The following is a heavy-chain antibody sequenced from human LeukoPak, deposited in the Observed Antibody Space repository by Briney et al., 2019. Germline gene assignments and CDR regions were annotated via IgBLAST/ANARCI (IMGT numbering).Heavy chain of an antibody. CDR3: ARRRRMSSGWYGNWFDP. Sequence: GASVTVSYMASGYTFTSYDINWVRQAPGQRLEWMGWMNPNSGNTGYAQKLQGRDTMTRNTSISTAYMELSSLRSEDTAVYYCARRRRMSSGWYGNWFDPWGQGTRVSVSS. V-gene: IGHV1-8*01. J-gene: IGHJ5*02. CDR2: MNPNSGNT. CDR1: GYTFTSYD. D-gene: IGHD6-19*01.